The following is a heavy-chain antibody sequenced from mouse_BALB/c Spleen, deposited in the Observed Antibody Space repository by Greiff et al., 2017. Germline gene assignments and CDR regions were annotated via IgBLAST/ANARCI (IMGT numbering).Heavy chain of an antibody. CDR2: INPSNGRT. V-gene: IGHV1S81*02. D-gene: IGHD4-1*01. Sequence: QVQLKQPGAELVKPGASVKLSCKASGYTFTSYWMHWVKQRPGQGLEWIGEINPSNGRTNYNEKFKSKATLTVDKSSSTAYMQLSSLTSEDSAVYYCARDAGTMFDYWGQGTTLTVSS. CDR3: ARDAGTMFDY. CDR1: GYTFTSYW. J-gene: IGHJ2*01.